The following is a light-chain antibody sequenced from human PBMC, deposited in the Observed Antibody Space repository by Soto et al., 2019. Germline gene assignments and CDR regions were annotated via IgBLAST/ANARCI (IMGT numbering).Light chain of an antibody. J-gene: IGKJ2*01. Sequence: EIVLTQSPGTLSLSPGERATLSCRARQSVSSSYLAWYQQKPGQAPRLLIYGASSRSTGIPDRVSGSGSGTEFPLTISSLQSEDFAVYYCQQYNNWPPMYTFGQGTKLEIK. V-gene: IGKV3-20*01. CDR2: GAS. CDR3: QQYNNWPPMYT. CDR1: QSVSSSY.